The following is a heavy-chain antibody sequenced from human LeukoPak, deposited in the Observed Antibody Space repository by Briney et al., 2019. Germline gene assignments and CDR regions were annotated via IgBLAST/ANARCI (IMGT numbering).Heavy chain of an antibody. D-gene: IGHD3-10*01. CDR3: ARRGYYYGSGSYEDAFDI. CDR1: GYTFTSYD. Sequence: GASVKVSCKASGYTFTSYDINWVRQATGQGLEWMGWMNPNSGNTGYAQKFQGRVTMTRNTSISTAYMELSSLRSEDTAVYYCARRGYYYGSGSYEDAFDIWGQGTMVTVSS. CDR2: MNPNSGNT. V-gene: IGHV1-8*01. J-gene: IGHJ3*02.